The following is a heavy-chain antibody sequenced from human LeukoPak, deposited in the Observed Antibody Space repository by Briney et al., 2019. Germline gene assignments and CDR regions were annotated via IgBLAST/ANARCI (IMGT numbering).Heavy chain of an antibody. Sequence: TGGSLRLSCAASGFIFSDYYMSWIRQAPGKGLEWVSFITNSGSTSHYADSVKGRFTISRDNAKNSLYLQMNSLRAEDTAVYYCARGSRGPSPWGQGTLVTFSS. CDR2: ITNSGSTS. CDR3: ARGSRGPSP. V-gene: IGHV3-11*01. J-gene: IGHJ5*02. CDR1: GFIFSDYY. D-gene: IGHD1-26*01.